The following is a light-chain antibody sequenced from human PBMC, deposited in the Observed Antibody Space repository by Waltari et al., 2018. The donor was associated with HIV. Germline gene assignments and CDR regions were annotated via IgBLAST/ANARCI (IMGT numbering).Light chain of an antibody. V-gene: IGLV1-40*01. Sequence: QSVLTQPPSVSGAPGQRVTISCTGSSSNIGPGSDVHWYQQFPGTAPKLLIYGNTDRRAGVPDRFSGSKSGTSASLAITWLQAEDEADYYCQSYDSSLSAWVFGGGTKLTVL. CDR1: SSNIGPGSD. CDR2: GNT. CDR3: QSYDSSLSAWV. J-gene: IGLJ3*02.